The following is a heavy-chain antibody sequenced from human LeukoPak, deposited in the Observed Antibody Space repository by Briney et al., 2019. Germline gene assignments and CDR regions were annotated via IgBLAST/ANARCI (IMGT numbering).Heavy chain of an antibody. D-gene: IGHD5-12*01. Sequence: GGSLRLSCAASGFSFSTYGMHWVRQAPGKGLEWVAVISYDGSNKYYADSVKGRFTISRDNSKNTLYLQMNSLRAEDTAVYYCATPERGGGYDGRRAFDIWGQGTMVTVSS. CDR1: GFSFSTYG. V-gene: IGHV3-30*03. J-gene: IGHJ3*02. CDR3: ATPERGGGYDGRRAFDI. CDR2: ISYDGSNK.